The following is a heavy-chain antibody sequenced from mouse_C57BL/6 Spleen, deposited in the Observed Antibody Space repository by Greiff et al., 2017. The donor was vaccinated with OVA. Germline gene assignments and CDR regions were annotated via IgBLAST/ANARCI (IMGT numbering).Heavy chain of an antibody. CDR2: FYPGSGSI. CDR3: ARHEDEVDYYGSSAWFAY. D-gene: IGHD1-1*01. CDR1: GYTFTEYT. Sequence: VKLMESGAELVKPGASVKLSCKASGYTFTEYTIHWVKQRSGQGLEWIGWFYPGSGSIKYNEKFKDKATLTADKSSSTVYMELSRLTSEDSAVYFCARHEDEVDYYGSSAWFAYWGQGTLVTVSA. V-gene: IGHV1-62-2*01. J-gene: IGHJ3*01.